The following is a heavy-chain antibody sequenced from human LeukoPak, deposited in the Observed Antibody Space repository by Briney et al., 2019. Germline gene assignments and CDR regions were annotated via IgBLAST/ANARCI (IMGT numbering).Heavy chain of an antibody. CDR3: ARDGRRYDFWSGYYPTDAFDI. Sequence: SETLSLTCTVFGGSISSYYWSWIRQPPGKGLEWIGYIYYSGSTNYNPSLKSRVTISADTSKNQFSLKLSSVTAADTAVYYCARDGRRYDFWSGYYPTDAFDIWGQGTMVTVSS. V-gene: IGHV4-59*01. D-gene: IGHD3-3*01. CDR2: IYYSGST. J-gene: IGHJ3*02. CDR1: GGSISSYY.